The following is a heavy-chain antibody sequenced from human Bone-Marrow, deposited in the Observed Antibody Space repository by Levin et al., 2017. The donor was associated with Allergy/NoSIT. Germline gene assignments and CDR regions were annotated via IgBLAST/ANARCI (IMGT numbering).Heavy chain of an antibody. CDR1: GFSLSTSGVA. Sequence: SGPTLVKPTQTLTLTCTFSGFSLSTSGVAVGWIRQPPGKALEWLALIYWDDDKRYSPSLKNRLTITKDTPKNQVVLIMTNMDPVDTATYHCAHRPGDYGDYGEGKRFETWGQGTLGNGSS. D-gene: IGHD4-17*01. J-gene: IGHJ5*02. V-gene: IGHV2-5*02. CDR3: AHRPGDYGDYGEGKRFET. CDR2: IYWDDDK.